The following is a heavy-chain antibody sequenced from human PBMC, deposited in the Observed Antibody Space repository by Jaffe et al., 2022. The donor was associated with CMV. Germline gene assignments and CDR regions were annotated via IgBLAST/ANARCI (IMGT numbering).Heavy chain of an antibody. J-gene: IGHJ4*02. CDR1: GYSFSSYW. D-gene: IGHD3-10*01. V-gene: IGHV5-51*01. CDR2: INPGDSHT. Sequence: EVQLVQSGAEVKKPGESLKISCKGSGYSFSSYWIGWVRQMPGKGLEWMGIINPGDSHTRYSPSFQGHVTISADKSISTAYLQWSSLKASDTAMYYCARQTFWITMVRGGKIGEIDYWGQGTLVTVSS. CDR3: ARQTFWITMVRGGKIGEIDY.